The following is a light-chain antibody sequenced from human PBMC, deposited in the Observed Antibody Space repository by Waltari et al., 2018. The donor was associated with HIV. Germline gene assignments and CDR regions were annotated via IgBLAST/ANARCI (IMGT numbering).Light chain of an antibody. V-gene: IGLV2-23*01. J-gene: IGLJ3*02. CDR1: STNVGCYSL. CDR2: DDS. CDR3: CSYGGDDTLV. Sequence: QSALTQPASVYGSLGQSTTISCTGDSTNVGCYSLVSWYQNRPGQAPTLIIYDDSKRPLGISSRFSGSKSGNTASLTISGLQSEDEADYYCCSYGGDDTLVFGGGTKVTAL.